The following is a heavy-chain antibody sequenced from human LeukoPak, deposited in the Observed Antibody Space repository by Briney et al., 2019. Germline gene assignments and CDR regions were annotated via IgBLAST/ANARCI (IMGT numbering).Heavy chain of an antibody. J-gene: IGHJ4*02. CDR3: ARAYSSGWYVFDY. CDR2: IIPIFGTA. Sequence: SVKVSCKASGGTFSSYAISWVRQAPGQGLEWMGRIIPIFGTANYAQKFQGRVTITTDESTGTAYMELSSLRSEDTAVYYCARAYSSGWYVFDYWGQGTLVTVSS. V-gene: IGHV1-69*05. D-gene: IGHD6-19*01. CDR1: GGTFSSYA.